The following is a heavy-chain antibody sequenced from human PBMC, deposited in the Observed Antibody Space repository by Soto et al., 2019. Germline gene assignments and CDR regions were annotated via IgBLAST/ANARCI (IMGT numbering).Heavy chain of an antibody. V-gene: IGHV3-30*18. CDR1: GFTFSSYG. Sequence: PGGSLRLSCAASGFTFSSYGMHWVRQAPGKGLEWVAVISYDGSNKYYADSVKGRFTISRDNSKNTLYLQMNSLRAGDTAVYYCAKDRRESRLDYWGQGTLVTVSS. J-gene: IGHJ4*02. CDR3: AKDRRESRLDY. CDR2: ISYDGSNK.